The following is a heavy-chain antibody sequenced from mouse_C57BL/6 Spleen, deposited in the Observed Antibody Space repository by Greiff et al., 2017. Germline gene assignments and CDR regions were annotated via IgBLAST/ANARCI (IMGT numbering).Heavy chain of an antibody. D-gene: IGHD3-2*02. V-gene: IGHV14-4*01. CDR3: TTAAQATQGYCDY. CDR1: GFNIKDDY. Sequence: EVQLQQSGAELVRPGASVKLSCTASGFNIKDDYMHWVKQRPEQGLEWIGWIDPENGDTEYASKFQGKATITADTSSNTAYLQLSSLTAEDTAVYYCTTAAQATQGYCDYWGQGTTLTVSS. J-gene: IGHJ2*01. CDR2: IDPENGDT.